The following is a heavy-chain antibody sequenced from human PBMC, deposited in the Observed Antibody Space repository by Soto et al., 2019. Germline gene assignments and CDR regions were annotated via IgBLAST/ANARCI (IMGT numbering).Heavy chain of an antibody. CDR2: ISSSSSYI. Sequence: GGSLRLSCAASGFTFSSYSMNWVRQAPGKGLEWVSSISSSSSYIYYADSVKGRFTISRDNAKNSLYLQMNSLRAEDTAVYYCARVRIAAAGIYPWGQGTLVTRLL. D-gene: IGHD6-13*01. V-gene: IGHV3-21*01. CDR3: ARVRIAAAGIYP. CDR1: GFTFSSYS. J-gene: IGHJ5*02.